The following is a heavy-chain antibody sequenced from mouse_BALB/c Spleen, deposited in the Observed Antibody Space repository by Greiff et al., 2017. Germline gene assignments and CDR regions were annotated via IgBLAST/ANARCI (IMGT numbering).Heavy chain of an antibody. V-gene: IGHV2-5-1*01. J-gene: IGHJ4*01. CDR2: IWRGGST. D-gene: IGHD2-4*01. Sequence: VQLQQSGPSLVQPSQSLSITCTVSGFSLTSYGVHWVRQSPGKGLEWLGVIWRGGSTDYNAAFMSRLSITKDNSKSQVFFKMNSLQADDTAIYYCAKIPSMITGAMDYWGQGTSVTVSS. CDR3: AKIPSMITGAMDY. CDR1: GFSLTSYG.